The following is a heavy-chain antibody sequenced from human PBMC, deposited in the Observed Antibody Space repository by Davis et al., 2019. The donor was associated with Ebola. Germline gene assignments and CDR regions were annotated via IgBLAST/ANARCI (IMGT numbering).Heavy chain of an antibody. CDR1: GGSISRGGSY. Sequence: PSETLSLTCTVSGGSISRGGSYWTWIRQHPAKGLEWIGYIYNSGSTYYKPSLKSRVTISLDTSKNQFSLNLYSVTAADTAVYYCARDLRYDSSGYDYYFYMDVWGKGTTVTVSS. CDR3: ARDLRYDSSGYDYYFYMDV. CDR2: IYNSGST. D-gene: IGHD3-22*01. V-gene: IGHV4-31*03. J-gene: IGHJ6*03.